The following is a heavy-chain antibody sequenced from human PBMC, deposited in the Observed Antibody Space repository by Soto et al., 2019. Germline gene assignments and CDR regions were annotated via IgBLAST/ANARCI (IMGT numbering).Heavy chain of an antibody. CDR3: ARWVRGYSYGRFGY. CDR2: INHSGST. J-gene: IGHJ4*02. D-gene: IGHD5-18*01. CDR1: GGSFSGYY. Sequence: PSETLSLTCAVYGGSFSGYYWSWIRQPPGKGLEWIGEINHSGSTNYNPSLKSRVTISVDTSKNQFSLKLSSVTAADTAVYYCARWVRGYSYGRFGYWGQGTLVTVSS. V-gene: IGHV4-34*01.